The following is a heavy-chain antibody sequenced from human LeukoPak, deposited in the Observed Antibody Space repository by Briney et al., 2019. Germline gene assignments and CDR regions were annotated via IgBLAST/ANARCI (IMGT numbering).Heavy chain of an antibody. J-gene: IGHJ5*02. D-gene: IGHD3-10*02. CDR2: INPNSGGT. CDR1: GYTLTDYN. CDR3: ARYDRDYYDRGSFDP. V-gene: IGHV1-2*02. Sequence: ASVKVSCKASGYTLTDYNIHWVRQAPGQGLEWMGWINPNSGGTNFAQKFQGRVTMTRDTSINTAYMELSRLRSDDTAIYYCARYDRDYYDRGSFDPWGQGTLVAVSS.